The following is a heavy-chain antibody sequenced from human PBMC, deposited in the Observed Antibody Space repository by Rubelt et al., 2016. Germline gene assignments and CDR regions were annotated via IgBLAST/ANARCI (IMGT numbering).Heavy chain of an antibody. J-gene: IGHJ3*01. CDR3: AGDSDYDLNAFDV. V-gene: IGHV3-66*01. Sequence: EVQLLESGGDLVQPGGSLRLSCAASGFSLSGYSMDWVRQVPGKGLEWVSVLYSGGTTYYAASVKGRFTISRDNSKNTLHLQINSLRAEDTAVYYCAGDSDYDLNAFDVWGQGTKVTVSS. CDR1: GFSLSGYS. CDR2: LYSGGTT. D-gene: IGHD5-12*01.